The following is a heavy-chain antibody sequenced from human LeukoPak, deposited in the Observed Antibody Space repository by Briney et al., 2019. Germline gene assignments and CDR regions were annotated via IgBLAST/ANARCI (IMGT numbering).Heavy chain of an antibody. CDR1: GYTFTGYY. J-gene: IGHJ4*02. V-gene: IGHV1-18*04. D-gene: IGHD4-17*01. Sequence: ASVKVSCKASGYTFTGYYMHWVRQAPGQGLEWMGWISAYNGNTNYAQKLQGRVTMATDTSTSTAYMELRSLRSDDTAVYYCARVRDYGDEWDYWGQGTLVTVSS. CDR2: ISAYNGNT. CDR3: ARVRDYGDEWDY.